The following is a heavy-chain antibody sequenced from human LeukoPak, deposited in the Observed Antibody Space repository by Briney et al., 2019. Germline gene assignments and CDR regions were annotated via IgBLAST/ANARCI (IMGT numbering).Heavy chain of an antibody. CDR2: ISGSGGST. CDR3: AKSLVGATGDAFDV. Sequence: GGSLRLSCAASGFTLSSYAMSWVRQAPGKGLEWVSTISGSGGSTFYADSVKGRFTISRDNSKNTLYLQMNSLRAEDTAVYYCAKSLVGATGDAFDVWGQGTMVTVSS. V-gene: IGHV3-23*01. J-gene: IGHJ3*01. CDR1: GFTLSSYA. D-gene: IGHD1-26*01.